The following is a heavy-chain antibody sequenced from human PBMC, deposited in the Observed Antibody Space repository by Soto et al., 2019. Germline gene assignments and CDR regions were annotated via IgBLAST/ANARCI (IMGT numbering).Heavy chain of an antibody. J-gene: IGHJ4*02. CDR2: IYYSGST. CDR3: ASLLGYCISTSCPVSN. Sequence: PSETLSLTCTVSGGSISSGDYYWSWIRQPPGKGLEWIGYIYYSGSTYYNPSLKSRVTISVDTSKNQFSLKLSSVTAADTAVYYCASLLGYCISTSCPVSNWGQGTLVTSPQ. D-gene: IGHD2-2*01. CDR1: GGSISSGDYY. V-gene: IGHV4-30-4*01.